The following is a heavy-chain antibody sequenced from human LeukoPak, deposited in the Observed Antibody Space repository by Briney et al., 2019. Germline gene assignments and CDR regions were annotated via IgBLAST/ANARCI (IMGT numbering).Heavy chain of an antibody. CDR1: GYTFTSYY. V-gene: IGHV1-69*06. Sequence: GASVKVSCKASGYTFTSYYMHWVRQAPGQGLEWMGGIIPIFGTANYAQKFQGRVTITADKSTSTAYMELSSLRSEDTAVYYCASARKNGYSSSFYYYYMDVWGKGTTVTVSS. CDR2: IIPIFGTA. D-gene: IGHD6-6*01. CDR3: ASARKNGYSSSFYYYYMDV. J-gene: IGHJ6*03.